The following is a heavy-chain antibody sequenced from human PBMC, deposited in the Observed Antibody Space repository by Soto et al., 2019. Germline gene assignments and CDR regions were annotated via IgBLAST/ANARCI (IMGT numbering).Heavy chain of an antibody. D-gene: IGHD3-22*01. CDR2: IYHSGST. V-gene: IGHV4-4*02. Sequence: QVQLQESGPGLVKPSGTLSLTCAVSGGSISSSNWWSWVRQPPGKGLEWIGEIYHSGSTNYNPSLKSRDTISVDKSKNQFSLKLSSVTAADTAVYYCARGDGGYYYVYVYWGQGTLVTVSS. CDR1: GGSISSSNW. CDR3: ARGDGGYYYVYVY. J-gene: IGHJ4*02.